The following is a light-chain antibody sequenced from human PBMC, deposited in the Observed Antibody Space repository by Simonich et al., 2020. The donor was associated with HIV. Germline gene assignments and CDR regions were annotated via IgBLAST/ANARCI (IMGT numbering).Light chain of an antibody. CDR2: EAS. V-gene: IGKV1-5*03. CDR1: QSISDW. CDR3: QQYNNYPKT. Sequence: DIQMTQSPSTLSASVGDTVTITCRASQSISDWLAWYQQKPGKAPKLLVYEASSLQIGVPSRFSGSGSGTEFTLTISSLQPDDFATYYCQQYNNYPKTFGQGTKVEIK. J-gene: IGKJ1*01.